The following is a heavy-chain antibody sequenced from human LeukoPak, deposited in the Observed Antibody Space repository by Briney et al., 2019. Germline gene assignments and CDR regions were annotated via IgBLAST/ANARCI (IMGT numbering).Heavy chain of an antibody. CDR2: ISSSSSYI. J-gene: IGHJ4*02. D-gene: IGHD5-18*01. Sequence: GGSLRLSCAASGFTFSNYSINCVSPAPGKGLELVSSISSSSSYIYYADSVKGRFTISRDNAKNALYLQMNSLRAVDTAVYDCARDGYNSGYLKALDYWGQGTLVTVSS. CDR3: ARDGYNSGYLKALDY. V-gene: IGHV3-21*01. CDR1: GFTFSNYS.